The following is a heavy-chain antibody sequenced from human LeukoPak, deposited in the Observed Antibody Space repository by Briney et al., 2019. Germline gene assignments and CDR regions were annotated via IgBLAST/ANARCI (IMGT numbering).Heavy chain of an antibody. D-gene: IGHD1-26*01. J-gene: IGHJ4*02. Sequence: GGSLRLSCAASGFTFSNAWMSWVRQAPGKGLVWVGRIKSKTDGGTTDYAAPVKGRFTISRDDSKNTLYLQMNSLKTEDTAVYYCTTAPWVGATWDYWGQGTLVTVSS. CDR2: IKSKTDGGTT. CDR3: TTAPWVGATWDY. V-gene: IGHV3-15*01. CDR1: GFTFSNAW.